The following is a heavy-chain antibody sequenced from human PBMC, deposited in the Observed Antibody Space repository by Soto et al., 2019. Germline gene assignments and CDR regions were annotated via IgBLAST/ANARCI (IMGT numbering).Heavy chain of an antibody. J-gene: IGHJ5*02. D-gene: IGHD6-19*01. V-gene: IGHV4-59*08. CDR2: IYYSGST. Sequence: PSETLSLTCTVSGGSISSYYWSWIRQPPGKGLEWIGYIYYSGSTSYNPSLKSRVTISVDTSKNQFSLKLSSVTAADTAVYYCARHGGFSSGWYFGSSYNWFDPWGQGTLVTVSS. CDR1: GGSISSYY. CDR3: ARHGGFSSGWYFGSSYNWFDP.